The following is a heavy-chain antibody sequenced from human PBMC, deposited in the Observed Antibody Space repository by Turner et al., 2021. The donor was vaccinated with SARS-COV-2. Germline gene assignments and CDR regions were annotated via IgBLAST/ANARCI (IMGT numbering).Heavy chain of an antibody. V-gene: IGHV3-7*04. CDR3: ARAVAGLLFDY. J-gene: IGHJ4*02. Sequence: EVQLVESGGGLVQPGGSLRLSCAASGFTFSSYWMSWVRQAPGKGMEWVANMNKDRSEKYYVDSVKGRFTISRDNAKNSLYLQMNSLRAEDTALYYCARAVAGLLFDYWGQGTLVTVSS. CDR2: MNKDRSEK. CDR1: GFTFSSYW. D-gene: IGHD6-19*01.